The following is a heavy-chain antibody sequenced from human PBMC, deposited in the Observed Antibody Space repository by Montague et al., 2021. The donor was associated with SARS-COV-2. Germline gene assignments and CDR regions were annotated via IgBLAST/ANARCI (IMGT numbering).Heavy chain of an antibody. V-gene: IGHV2-5*02. D-gene: IGHD3-10*01. J-gene: IGHJ4*02. CDR3: VHYASGSYYFHY. CDR1: GFSITTSTMG. CDR2: XXWGDEK. Sequence: PALVKPTQTLTLTCTFSGFSITTSTMGVGWTRQPSGKALEWLALXXWGDEKRFSPSLKSRLTITKDTFKDQVVLRMTNMDPVDTATYYCVHYASGSYYFHYWGQGTLVTVSS.